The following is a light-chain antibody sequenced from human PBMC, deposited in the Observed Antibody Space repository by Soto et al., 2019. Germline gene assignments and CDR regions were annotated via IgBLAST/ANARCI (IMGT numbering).Light chain of an antibody. CDR1: SSNIGAGYD. J-gene: IGLJ1*01. Sequence: QAVVTQPPSVSGAPGQRVTISCTGSSSNIGAGYDVHWYQQLPGTAPKLLIYGNSNRPSGVPDRFSGSKSGPSASLAITGLQAEDEADYYCPSYDSSLSGYVFGTGTKLTVL. CDR3: PSYDSSLSGYV. CDR2: GNS. V-gene: IGLV1-40*01.